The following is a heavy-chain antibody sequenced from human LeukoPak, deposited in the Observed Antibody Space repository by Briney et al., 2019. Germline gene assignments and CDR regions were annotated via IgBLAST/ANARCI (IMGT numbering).Heavy chain of an antibody. CDR3: ARDRSGIYDAFDI. CDR1: GFTFSSFG. Sequence: PGRSLKLSCAATGFTFSSFGIHWARQAPGKGLEWVAVISNDGSNKDYADSVKGRFIISRDNSKNTLYLQMNSLRVGDTAVYYCARDRSGIYDAFDIWGQGTMVTVSS. V-gene: IGHV3-30*03. D-gene: IGHD1-14*01. J-gene: IGHJ3*02. CDR2: ISNDGSNK.